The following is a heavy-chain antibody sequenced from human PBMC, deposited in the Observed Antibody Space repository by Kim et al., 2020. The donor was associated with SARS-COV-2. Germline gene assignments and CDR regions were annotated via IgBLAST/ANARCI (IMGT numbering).Heavy chain of an antibody. Sequence: PGRVTITADESTSTAYMELSSLRSEDTAVYYCARSRGRYCSGGSCYRFQHWGQGTLVTVSS. CDR3: ARSRGRYCSGGSCYRFQH. J-gene: IGHJ1*01. D-gene: IGHD2-15*01. V-gene: IGHV1-69*01.